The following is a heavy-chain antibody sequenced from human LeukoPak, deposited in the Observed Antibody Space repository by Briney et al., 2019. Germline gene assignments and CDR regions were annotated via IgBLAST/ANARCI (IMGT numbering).Heavy chain of an antibody. D-gene: IGHD4-17*01. J-gene: IGHJ4*02. CDR2: INHSGST. V-gene: IGHV4-34*01. Sequence: SETLSLTCAVYGGSFSGYYWSWIRQPPGKGLEWIGEINHSGSTNYNPSLKSRVTISVDTSKNQFSLKLSSVTAADMAVYYCARGRHNTGFDYWGQGTLVTVSS. CDR1: GGSFSGYY. CDR3: ARGRHNTGFDY.